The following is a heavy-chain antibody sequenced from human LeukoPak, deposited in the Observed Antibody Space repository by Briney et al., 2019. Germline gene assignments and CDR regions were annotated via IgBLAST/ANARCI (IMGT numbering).Heavy chain of an antibody. CDR2: INPNSGGT. CDR1: GYTFTSYY. V-gene: IGHV1-2*02. D-gene: IGHD3-3*01. Sequence: ASVKVSCKASGYTFTSYYMHWVRQAPGQGLEWMGWINPNSGGTNYAQKFQGRVTMTRDTSISTAYMELSRLRSDDTAVYYCARASYYDFWSGPYYFDYWGQGTLVTVSS. CDR3: ARASYYDFWSGPYYFDY. J-gene: IGHJ4*02.